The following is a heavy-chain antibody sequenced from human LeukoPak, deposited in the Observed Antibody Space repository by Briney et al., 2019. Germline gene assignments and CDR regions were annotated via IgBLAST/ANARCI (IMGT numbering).Heavy chain of an antibody. J-gene: IGHJ1*01. CDR1: GFTFDDYA. CDR2: ISWDGGST. D-gene: IGHD6-13*01. V-gene: IGHV3-43D*03. CDR3: AKPYSSSWYDSEYFQH. Sequence: GGSLRLSCVASGFTFDDYAMHWVRQAPGKGLEWVSLISWDGGSTYYADSVKGRFTISRDNSKNSLYLQMNSLRAEDTALYYCAKPYSSSWYDSEYFQHWGQGTLVTVSS.